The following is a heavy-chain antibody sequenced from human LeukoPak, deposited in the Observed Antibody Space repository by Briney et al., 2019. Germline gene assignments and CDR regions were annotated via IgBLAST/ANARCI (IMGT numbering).Heavy chain of an antibody. D-gene: IGHD4-17*01. J-gene: IGHJ5*01. CDR2: IYYSGST. V-gene: IGHV4-30-4*07. CDR3: ARDALEDYGDTPRAMGWFDS. Sequence: TLSLTCAVSGGSISSGGYSWGWIRQPPGKGLEWIGYIYYSGSTYYNPSLKRRVTISVDTAKTQFSLKLSAVTAADTAVYYCARDALEDYGDTPRAMGWFDSWGQGTLVTVSS. CDR1: GGSISSGGYS.